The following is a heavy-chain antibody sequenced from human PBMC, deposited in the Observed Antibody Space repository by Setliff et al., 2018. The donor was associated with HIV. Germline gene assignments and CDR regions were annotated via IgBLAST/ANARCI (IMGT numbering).Heavy chain of an antibody. J-gene: IGHJ6*03. V-gene: IGHV3-23*01. CDR2: ISGSGGST. CDR3: AKGPNDSPRNYYMDV. D-gene: IGHD3-22*01. CDR1: GFTFSSYA. Sequence: GGSLRLSCAASGFTFSSYAMSWVRQAPGKGLEWVSAISGSGGSTYYADSVKGRFTISRDNSKNTLYLQMNSLRAEDTAVYYCAKGPNDSPRNYYMDVWGKGTTVTVSS.